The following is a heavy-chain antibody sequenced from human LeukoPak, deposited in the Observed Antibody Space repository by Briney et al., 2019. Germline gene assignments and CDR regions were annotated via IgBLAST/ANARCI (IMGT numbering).Heavy chain of an antibody. D-gene: IGHD2-15*01. J-gene: IGHJ4*02. Sequence: GGSLRLSCAASGFTFSNYAMHWVRQAPGKGLEWVAVISFDGSDQYYADSVRGRFTISRDNSKNTLYLQMNSLRAEDTAVYYCAKGDGGNFDYWGQGTLVTVSS. CDR2: ISFDGSDQ. CDR3: AKGDGGNFDY. V-gene: IGHV3-30*18. CDR1: GFTFSNYA.